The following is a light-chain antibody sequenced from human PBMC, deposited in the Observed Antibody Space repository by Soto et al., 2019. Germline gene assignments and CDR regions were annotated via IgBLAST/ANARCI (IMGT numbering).Light chain of an antibody. V-gene: IGKV1-27*01. CDR1: QGVSNY. J-gene: IGKJ1*01. CDR2: AAS. Sequence: DIQMTQSPSSLSAFVGDGITITCRASQGVSNYLAWYQQKPGKVPKILIYAASTLQSGVSPRFSASGSGTDFTLTISSLQPEDVATHYCQKYNDFPWTFGQGTKVDI. CDR3: QKYNDFPWT.